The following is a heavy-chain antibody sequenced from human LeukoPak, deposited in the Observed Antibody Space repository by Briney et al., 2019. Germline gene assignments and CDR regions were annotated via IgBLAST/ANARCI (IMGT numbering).Heavy chain of an antibody. V-gene: IGHV1-46*01. CDR1: GYTFTSYY. CDR3: ARARHQDYYASSGYSFGF. D-gene: IGHD3-22*01. Sequence: ASVKVSCKASGYTFTSYYMHWVRQAPAQGLEWIGIINPSSGSTSYAQKFQGRVSMTRDTSTSTVYMHLSRLRSDHTTVYYCARARHQDYYASSGYSFGFWGQGTLVTVSS. CDR2: INPSSGST. J-gene: IGHJ4*02.